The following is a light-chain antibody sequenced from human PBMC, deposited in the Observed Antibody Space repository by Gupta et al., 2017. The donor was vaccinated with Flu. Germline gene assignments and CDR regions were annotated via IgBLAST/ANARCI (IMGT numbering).Light chain of an antibody. V-gene: IGKV1-39*01. CDR1: QSISIY. Sequence: NQLTHIPSARSAWGGDRVTIPCRASQSISIYLNWYQQKPGKAPKLLIYAASSLQSGVPSRFSGSGSGTDFTLTISSLQPEDFATYYCQQSYSTPWTFGQGTKVEIK. CDR3: QQSYSTPWT. CDR2: AAS. J-gene: IGKJ1*01.